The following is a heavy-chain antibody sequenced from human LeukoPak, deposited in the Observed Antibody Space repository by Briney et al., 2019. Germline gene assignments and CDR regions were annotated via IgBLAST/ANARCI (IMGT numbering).Heavy chain of an antibody. D-gene: IGHD6-13*01. CDR3: ARLIAAAARVRDY. V-gene: IGHV1-2*02. CDR2: INPNSGGT. J-gene: IGHJ4*02. Sequence: ASVKVSCKASGYTFTGYDMHWVRQAPGQGLEWMGWINPNSGGTNYAQKFQGRVTMTRDTPISTAYMELSRLRSDDTAVYYCARLIAAAARVRDYWGQGTLVTVSS. CDR1: GYTFTGYD.